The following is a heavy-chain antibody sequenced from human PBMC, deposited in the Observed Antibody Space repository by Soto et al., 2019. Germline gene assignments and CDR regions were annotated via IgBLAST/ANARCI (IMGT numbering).Heavy chain of an antibody. CDR2: TYYRPKWYN. Sequence: AASKRKRQSPSRGLEGLGRTYYRPKWYNDYAVSVKSRITINPDTSKNQFSLQPNSVTPEDTAVYYCARESSGIAVAGTHYTCFDPRGQGTLVTVSS. CDR1: AA. CDR3: ARESSGIAVAGTHYTCFDP. D-gene: IGHD6-19*01. V-gene: IGHV6-1*01. J-gene: IGHJ5*02.